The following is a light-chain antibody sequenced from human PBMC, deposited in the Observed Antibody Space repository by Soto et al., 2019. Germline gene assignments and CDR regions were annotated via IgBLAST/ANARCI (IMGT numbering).Light chain of an antibody. CDR3: QQYHGSSYT. V-gene: IGKV3-20*01. CDR2: ATS. J-gene: IGKJ2*01. CDR1: QSISSSY. Sequence: DMVLTQSPGTLSLSPGERATLSCRASQSISSSYLAWYQQKPGQAPRLLIYATSSRATGIPGRFSGSGSGTDLPLTISRLEPEDFAVFYCQQYHGSSYTFGQRTKLEIK.